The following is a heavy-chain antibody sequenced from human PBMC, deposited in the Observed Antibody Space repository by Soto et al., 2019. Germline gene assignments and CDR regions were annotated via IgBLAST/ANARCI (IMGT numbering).Heavy chain of an antibody. J-gene: IGHJ4*02. CDR1: SFTFSNYE. Sequence: GGPLKLSWPASSFTFSNYEMTWIRQAPGKGLEWVSYIISSFTTIKYAESVRGRFTISRDNAKNSLHLQINSLRAEDTAVYYCARGGGYWGQGTLVTVSS. D-gene: IGHD2-15*01. V-gene: IGHV3-48*03. CDR3: ARGGGY. CDR2: IISSFTTI.